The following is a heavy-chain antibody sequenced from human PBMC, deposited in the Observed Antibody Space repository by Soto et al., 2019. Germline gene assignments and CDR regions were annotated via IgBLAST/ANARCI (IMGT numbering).Heavy chain of an antibody. J-gene: IGHJ4*02. D-gene: IGHD5-18*01. CDR2: IILIFGTE. CDR3: STGGRGYSSAPRVSFEF. CDR1: GGTFRPNA. V-gene: IGHV1-69*12. Sequence: QVQLVQSGAEGKKPGSPLKVPVKASGGTFRPNARSWARKAPGQGLEWMEGIILIFGTEHYAQKFQGRVTITVDEYTSTASMELRSRNSEDTAVYYCSTGGRGYSSAPRVSFEFWGQGTLVTVSS.